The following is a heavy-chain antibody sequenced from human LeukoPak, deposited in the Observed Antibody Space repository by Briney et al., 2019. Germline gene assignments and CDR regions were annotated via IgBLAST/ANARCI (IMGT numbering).Heavy chain of an antibody. V-gene: IGHV4-38-2*02. CDR2: INHSGST. Sequence: SETLSLTCTVSGYSISSNYYWSWIRQPPGKGLEWIGEINHSGSTNYNPSLKSRVTISVDTSKNQFSLKLSSVTAADTAVYYCAVTHGSGSYYPAENWFDPWGQGTLVTVSS. CDR3: AVTHGSGSYYPAENWFDP. CDR1: GYSISSNYY. J-gene: IGHJ5*02. D-gene: IGHD3-10*01.